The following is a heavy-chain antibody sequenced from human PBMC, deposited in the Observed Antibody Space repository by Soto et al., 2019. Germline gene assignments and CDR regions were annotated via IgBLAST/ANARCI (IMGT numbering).Heavy chain of an antibody. CDR3: TRDRNGNDIVVVPAAELITVSFVDY. CDR1: GFTFGDYA. Sequence: GGSLRLSCTASGFTFGDYAMSWFRQAPGKGLEWVGFIRSKAYGGTTECAASVKGRFTISRDDSKSIAYLQMNSLKTEDTAVYYCTRDRNGNDIVVVPAAELITVSFVDYWGQGTLVTVSS. V-gene: IGHV3-49*03. D-gene: IGHD2-2*01. CDR2: IRSKAYGGTT. J-gene: IGHJ4*02.